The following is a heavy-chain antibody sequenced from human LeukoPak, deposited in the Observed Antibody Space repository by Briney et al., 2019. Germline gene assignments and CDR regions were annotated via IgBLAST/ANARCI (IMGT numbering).Heavy chain of an antibody. CDR3: ARESPYSSGRGFDY. V-gene: IGHV4-59*01. CDR2: IYYSGST. Sequence: PSETLSLTCTVSGGSTSSYYWSWIRQPPGKGLEWIGYIYYSGSTNYNPSLKSRVTISVDTSKNQFSLKLSSVTAADTAVYYCARESPYSSGRGFDYWGQGTLVTVSS. D-gene: IGHD6-19*01. CDR1: GGSTSSYY. J-gene: IGHJ4*02.